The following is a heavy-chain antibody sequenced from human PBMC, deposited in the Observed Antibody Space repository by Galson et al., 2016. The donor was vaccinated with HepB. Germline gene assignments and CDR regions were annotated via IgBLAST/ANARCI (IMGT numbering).Heavy chain of an antibody. V-gene: IGHV6-1*01. CDR1: GDSVSSNSAT. CDR3: ARVRSGYSGYANPYYYGMDV. CDR2: TYYRSKWYN. J-gene: IGHJ6*02. D-gene: IGHD5-12*01. Sequence: CAISGDSVSSNSATWSWIRQSPSRGLEWLGGTYYRSKWYNDYALSVKSRITINPDTSKNQFSLQLNSVTPEDTAVYYCARVRSGYSGYANPYYYGMDVWGQGTTVTVSS.